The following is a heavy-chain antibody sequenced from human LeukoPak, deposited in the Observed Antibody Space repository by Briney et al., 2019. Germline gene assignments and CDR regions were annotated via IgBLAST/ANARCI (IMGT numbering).Heavy chain of an antibody. CDR3: AKGSSRISYCSGGSCACGDCYYDY. CDR2: LSGSGITT. J-gene: IGHJ4*02. CDR1: GFTFSNSA. D-gene: IGHD2-15*01. V-gene: IGHV3-23*01. Sequence: GGSLRLSCAASGFTFSNSAMSWVRQAPGKGLEWVSTLSGSGITTYYADSVKGRFTISRDNSKNTLYLQMYSLRAEDTAVYYCAKGSSRISYCSGGSCACGDCYYDYWGQGTLVTVSS.